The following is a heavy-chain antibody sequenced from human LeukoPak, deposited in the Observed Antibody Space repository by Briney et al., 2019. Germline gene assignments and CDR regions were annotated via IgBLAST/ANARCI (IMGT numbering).Heavy chain of an antibody. CDR3: AKDMYGGSYLGWFDP. V-gene: IGHV3-23*01. D-gene: IGHD1-26*01. J-gene: IGHJ5*02. CDR1: GFTFSSYA. Sequence: GGSLRLSCAASGFTFSSYAMSWVRQAPGKGLEWVSAISGSAGSTNYAASVKGRFTISRDNAKNSLYLQMNSLRAEDTALYYCAKDMYGGSYLGWFDPWGQGTLVTVSS. CDR2: ISGSAGST.